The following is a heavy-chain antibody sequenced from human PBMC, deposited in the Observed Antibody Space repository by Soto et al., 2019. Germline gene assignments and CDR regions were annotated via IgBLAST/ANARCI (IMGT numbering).Heavy chain of an antibody. Sequence: GGSLRLSCAASGFPFSSYSMNWVRQAPGKGLEWVSYISSSSSTIYYADSVKGRFTISRDNAKNSLYLQMNSLRDEDTAVYYCARSSSSWGVWFDPWGQGTLVTVSS. D-gene: IGHD6-13*01. V-gene: IGHV3-48*02. J-gene: IGHJ5*02. CDR3: ARSSSSWGVWFDP. CDR2: ISSSSSTI. CDR1: GFPFSSYS.